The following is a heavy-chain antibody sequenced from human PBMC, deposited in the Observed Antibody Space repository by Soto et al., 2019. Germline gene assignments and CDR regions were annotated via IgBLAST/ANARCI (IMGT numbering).Heavy chain of an antibody. V-gene: IGHV1-69*02. Sequence: QVQLVQSGAEVKKPGSSVKVSCKASGGTFSSYTISWVRQAPGQGLEWMGRIIPILGIANYAQKFQGRVTITADKSTSTAYMELSSLRSEDTAVYYCARGQQLVDSWFDPWGQATLVTVSS. CDR2: IIPILGIA. D-gene: IGHD6-13*01. J-gene: IGHJ5*02. CDR1: GGTFSSYT. CDR3: ARGQQLVDSWFDP.